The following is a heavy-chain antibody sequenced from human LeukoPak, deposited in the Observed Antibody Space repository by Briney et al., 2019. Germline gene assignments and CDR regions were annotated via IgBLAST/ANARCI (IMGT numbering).Heavy chain of an antibody. J-gene: IGHJ4*02. Sequence: GRSLGLSCAASGFTFSSYGMHWVRQAPGKGLEWVAVIWYDGSNKYYADSVKGRFTISRDNSKNTLYLQMNSLRAEDTAVYYCARDRIAVAALDYWGQGTLVTVSS. V-gene: IGHV3-33*01. D-gene: IGHD6-19*01. CDR1: GFTFSSYG. CDR3: ARDRIAVAALDY. CDR2: IWYDGSNK.